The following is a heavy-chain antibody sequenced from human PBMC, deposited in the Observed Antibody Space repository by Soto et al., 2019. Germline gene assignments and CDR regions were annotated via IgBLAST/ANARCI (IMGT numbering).Heavy chain of an antibody. CDR3: VKLGYCSGGSCHTPEYYYGMDV. CDR2: ISSNGGST. CDR1: GFTFSSYA. D-gene: IGHD2-15*01. V-gene: IGHV3-64D*06. Sequence: GGSLRLSCSASGFTFSSYAMHWVRQAPGKGLEYVSAISSNGGSTYYADSVKGRFTISRDNSKNTLYLQMSSLRAEDTAVYYCVKLGYCSGGSCHTPEYYYGMDVWGQGTTVTVYS. J-gene: IGHJ6*02.